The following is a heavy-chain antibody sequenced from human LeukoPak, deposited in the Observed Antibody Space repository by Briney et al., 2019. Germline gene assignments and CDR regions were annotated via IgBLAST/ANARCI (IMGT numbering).Heavy chain of an antibody. D-gene: IGHD2-2*01. J-gene: IGHJ4*02. CDR3: ARAGEDIVVVPAAEYYFDY. CDR1: GYTFTSYA. Sequence: ASVKVSCEASGYTFTSYAMHWVRQAPGQRLEWMGWINAGNGNTKYSQKFQGRVTITRDTSASTAYMELSSLRSEDTAVYYCARAGEDIVVVPAAEYYFDYWGQGTLVTVSS. V-gene: IGHV1-3*01. CDR2: INAGNGNT.